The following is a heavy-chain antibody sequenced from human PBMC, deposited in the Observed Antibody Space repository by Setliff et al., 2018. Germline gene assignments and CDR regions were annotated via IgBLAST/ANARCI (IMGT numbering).Heavy chain of an antibody. D-gene: IGHD6-19*01. Sequence: ASETLSLTCAVSGFSISSGYYGGWIRQPPGKGLEWIVNIHHSGKAYYNPSLKSRVTMSVDTSKNHVSLKLSSVAAADTAVYYCARVSSSGWRSHDYWGQGTLVTVSS. CDR1: GFSISSGYY. V-gene: IGHV4-38-2*01. CDR2: IHHSGKA. CDR3: ARVSSSGWRSHDY. J-gene: IGHJ4*02.